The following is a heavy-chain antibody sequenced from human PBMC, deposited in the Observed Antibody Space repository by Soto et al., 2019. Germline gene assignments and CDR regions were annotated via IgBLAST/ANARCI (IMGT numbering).Heavy chain of an antibody. V-gene: IGHV4-4*07. J-gene: IGHJ5*02. CDR1: GGSSTGRS. Sequence: SVPQPLTCPVAGGSSTGRSGWSWIRQTAGKGLEWIGRFSLSGTTNYNPSLRSRVTMSADVSKNQFSLRLTSVTAADTALYYCARGTTPASAPAWSVSASWGQGTPVPVS. CDR3: ARGTTPASAPAWSVSAS. D-gene: IGHD1-1*01. CDR2: FSLSGTT.